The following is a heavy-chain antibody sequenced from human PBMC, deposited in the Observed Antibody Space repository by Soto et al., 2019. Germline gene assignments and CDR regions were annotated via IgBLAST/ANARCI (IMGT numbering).Heavy chain of an antibody. Sequence: RASVKVSCKASGGTFSSYAISWVRQAPGQGLEWMGGIIPIFGTANYAQKFQGRVTITADESTSTAYMELSSLRSEDTAVYYCARDLNPATYYDFWSGYYNNYDYGMDVWGQGTTVTVSS. CDR1: GGTFSSYA. CDR2: IIPIFGTA. CDR3: ARDLNPATYYDFWSGYYNNYDYGMDV. J-gene: IGHJ6*02. D-gene: IGHD3-3*01. V-gene: IGHV1-69*13.